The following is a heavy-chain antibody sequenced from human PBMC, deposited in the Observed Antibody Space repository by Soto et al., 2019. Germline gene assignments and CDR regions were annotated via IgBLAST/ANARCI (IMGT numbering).Heavy chain of an antibody. D-gene: IGHD3-22*01. J-gene: IGHJ6*02. CDR1: GYTFTSYG. CDR3: ARDYYDSSGYDYPPNYYYGMDV. CDR2: ISAYNGNT. V-gene: IGHV1-18*01. Sequence: ASVKVSCKASGYTFTSYGISWVRQAPGQGLEWMGWISAYNGNTNYAQKLQGRATMTTDTSTSTAYMELRSLRSDDTAVYYCARDYYDSSGYDYPPNYYYGMDVWGQGTTVTVSS.